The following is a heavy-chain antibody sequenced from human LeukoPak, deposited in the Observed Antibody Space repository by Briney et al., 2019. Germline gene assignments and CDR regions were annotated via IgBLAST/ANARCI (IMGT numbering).Heavy chain of an antibody. D-gene: IGHD3-3*01. CDR1: GYTFTSYG. Sequence: ASVKVSCKASGYTFTSYGISWVRQAPGQGLEWMGWISAYNGNTNYAQKLQGRVTMTTDTSTSTAYMELRSLRSDDTAVYYCARGPPYYDFWSGYYTGWFDPWGQGTLVTVSS. J-gene: IGHJ5*02. CDR2: ISAYNGNT. V-gene: IGHV1-18*01. CDR3: ARGPPYYDFWSGYYTGWFDP.